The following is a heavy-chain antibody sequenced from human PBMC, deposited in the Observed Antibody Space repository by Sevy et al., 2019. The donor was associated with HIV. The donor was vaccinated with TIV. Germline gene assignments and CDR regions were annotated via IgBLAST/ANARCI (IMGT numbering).Heavy chain of an antibody. V-gene: IGHV3-15*01. CDR3: CAEGNVLLAEGWGHWFDP. CDR2: IKNKPDGGTT. J-gene: IGHJ5*02. Sequence: GGSLRLSCAASGFTFNNAWMSWVRQAPGKGLEWIGRIKNKPDGGTTDYAAPVKGRFTISRDDSKNTLYLQMNSLKTEDTAVYYCCAEGNVLLAEGWGHWFDPWGQGTLVTVSS. D-gene: IGHD2-8*01. CDR1: GFTFNNAW.